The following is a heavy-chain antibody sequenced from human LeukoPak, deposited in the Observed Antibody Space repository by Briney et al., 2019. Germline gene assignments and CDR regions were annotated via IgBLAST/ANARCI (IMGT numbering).Heavy chain of an antibody. CDR3: ARDHIRRYCSGGSCSNWFDP. CDR2: IYHSGST. Sequence: SETLSLTCTVSGYSISSGYYWGWIRQPPGKGLEWIGSIYHSGSTYYNPSLKSRVTISVDTSKNQFSLKLSSVTAADTAVYYCARDHIRRYCSGGSCSNWFDPWGQGTLVTVSS. V-gene: IGHV4-38-2*02. J-gene: IGHJ5*02. CDR1: GYSISSGYY. D-gene: IGHD2-15*01.